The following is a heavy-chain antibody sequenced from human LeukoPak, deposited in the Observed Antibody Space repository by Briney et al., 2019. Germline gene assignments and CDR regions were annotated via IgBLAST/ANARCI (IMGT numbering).Heavy chain of an antibody. D-gene: IGHD2-2*01. J-gene: IGHJ4*02. V-gene: IGHV3-23*01. CDR1: GFTFSSYA. Sequence: GGSLRLSCAASGFTFSSYAMSWVRQAPGKGLEWVSAISGSGGSTHYADSVKGRFTISRDNAKNSLYLQMNSLRAEDTAVYYCAREGIVVPAAKYFVYWGQGTLVTVSS. CDR2: ISGSGGST. CDR3: AREGIVVPAAKYFVY.